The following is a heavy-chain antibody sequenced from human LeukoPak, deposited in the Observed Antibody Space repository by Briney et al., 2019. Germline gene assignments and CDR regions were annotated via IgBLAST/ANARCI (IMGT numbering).Heavy chain of an antibody. V-gene: IGHV5-51*01. J-gene: IGHJ4*02. CDR2: IYPGDSDT. CDR1: GYRFTSYW. CDR3: ARRNYYDSSGYYFDY. Sequence: GESLKISCKGSGYRFTSYWTGWVRQMPGKGLEWMGIIYPGDSDTRYSPSFQGQVTISADKSISTAYLQWSSLKASDTAMYYCARRNYYDSSGYYFDYWGQGTLVTVSS. D-gene: IGHD3-22*01.